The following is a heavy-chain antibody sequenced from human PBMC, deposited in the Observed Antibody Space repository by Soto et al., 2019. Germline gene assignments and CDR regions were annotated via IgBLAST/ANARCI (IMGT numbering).Heavy chain of an antibody. Sequence: SLRLSCSASLFTFSNYGMHWVRQTPVKWLEWLAVISYDVSNKYYADSVKGRFTISRDNSKNTLYLQMNSLRSEDTAVYCFAQGKQQRRDYQYVMEVWAQGTQVTVS. J-gene: IGHJ6*02. D-gene: IGHD6-13*01. V-gene: IGHV3-30*18. CDR3: AQGKQQRRDYQYVMEV. CDR1: LFTFSNYG. CDR2: ISYDVSNK.